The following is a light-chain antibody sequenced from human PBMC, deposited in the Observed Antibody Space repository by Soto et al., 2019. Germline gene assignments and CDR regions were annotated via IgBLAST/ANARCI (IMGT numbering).Light chain of an antibody. CDR1: SSDFGGYNY. J-gene: IGLJ1*01. CDR3: CSYAGSYTLYV. Sequence: SALTQPRSVSGSPGHSVTISCTGNSSDFGGYNYVSWYQQHPGKAPKLMIYDVSKRPSGVPDRFSGSKSGNTASLTISGLQAEDEADYYCCSYAGSYTLYVFGTGTKVTVL. CDR2: DVS. V-gene: IGLV2-11*01.